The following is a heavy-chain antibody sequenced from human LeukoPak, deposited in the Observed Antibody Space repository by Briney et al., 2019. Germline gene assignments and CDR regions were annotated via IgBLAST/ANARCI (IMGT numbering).Heavy chain of an antibody. CDR2: ISGSGGST. J-gene: IGHJ4*02. CDR3: AKARILWFGEWYYFDY. CDR1: GFTFSSYA. Sequence: PGGSLRLSCAASGFTFSSYAMSWVRQAPGKGLEWVSAISGSGGSTYYADSVKGRFTISRDNSKNTLYLQMNSLRAEDTAVYYCAKARILWFGEWYYFDYWGQGTLVTVSS. D-gene: IGHD3-10*01. V-gene: IGHV3-23*01.